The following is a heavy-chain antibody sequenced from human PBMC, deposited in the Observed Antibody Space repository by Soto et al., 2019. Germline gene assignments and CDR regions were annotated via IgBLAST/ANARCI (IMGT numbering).Heavy chain of an antibody. CDR1: GYTFTGYY. V-gene: IGHV1-2*02. J-gene: IGHJ6*02. D-gene: IGHD5-18*01. CDR3: AGGYGINYYGMDV. CDR2: INPNSGGT. Sequence: QVQLVQSGAAVKKPGASVKVSCKASGYTFTGYYMHWVRQAPGQGLEWMGWINPNSGGTNYAQPFQFRVTMTSDTSISTAYMELSRLRSDDTAVYYVAGGYGINYYGMDVWGQGTTVTVSS.